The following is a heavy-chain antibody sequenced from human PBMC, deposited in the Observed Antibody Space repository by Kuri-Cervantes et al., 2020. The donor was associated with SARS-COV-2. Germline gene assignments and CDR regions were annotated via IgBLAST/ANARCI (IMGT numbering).Heavy chain of an antibody. CDR1: GGSISSHY. J-gene: IGHJ3*02. CDR3: ARHELGIWFGGLFHDAFDI. D-gene: IGHD3-10*01. Sequence: SETLSLTCTVSGGSISSHYWSWIRQPPGKGLEWIGYIYYSGSTNYNPSLKSRVTISVDTSKNQFSLKLSSVTAADTAVYYCARHELGIWFGGLFHDAFDIWGQGTMVTVSS. V-gene: IGHV4-59*08. CDR2: IYYSGST.